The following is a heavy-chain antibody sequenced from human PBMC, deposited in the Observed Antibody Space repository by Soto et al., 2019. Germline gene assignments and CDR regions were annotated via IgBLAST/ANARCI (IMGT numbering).Heavy chain of an antibody. J-gene: IGHJ3*02. V-gene: IGHV1-18*01. CDR1: GYTFSTYG. Sequence: PSVKVSCKASGYTFSTYGISWVRQAPGQGLEWMGWISAYNGDTNYAQKLQGRVTMTTDTSTSTAYMELRSLSSDDTAVYYCARDGTMVRGVIIANDAFDIWGQ. D-gene: IGHD3-10*01. CDR2: ISAYNGDT. CDR3: ARDGTMVRGVIIANDAFDI.